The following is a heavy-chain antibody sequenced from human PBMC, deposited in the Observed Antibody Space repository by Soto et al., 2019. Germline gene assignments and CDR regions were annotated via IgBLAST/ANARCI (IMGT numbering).Heavy chain of an antibody. CDR3: ARGVGGWYDYYYYGMDV. CDR1: GGSISTYY. Sequence: PSETLSLTCTVSGGSISTYYWSWIRQPPGKGLEWIGEIYHSGSTNYNPSLNSRVTISVDKSKNQFSLKLSSVTAADTAVYYCARGVGGWYDYYYYGMDVWGQGTTVTVSS. V-gene: IGHV4-59*12. CDR2: IYHSGST. J-gene: IGHJ6*01. D-gene: IGHD6-19*01.